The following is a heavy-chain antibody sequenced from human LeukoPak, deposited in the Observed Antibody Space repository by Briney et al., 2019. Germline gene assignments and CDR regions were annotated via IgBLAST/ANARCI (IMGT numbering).Heavy chain of an antibody. V-gene: IGHV4-34*01. Sequence: PSETLSLTCAVSGGSFSGYYWSWIRQPPGKGLEWIGEINHSGSTNYNPSLKSRVTISVDTSKNQFSLKLSSVTAADTAVYYCARGTVPLRWQNYYYYMDVWGKGTTVTVSS. D-gene: IGHD4-23*01. CDR1: GGSFSGYY. CDR3: ARGTVPLRWQNYYYYMDV. J-gene: IGHJ6*03. CDR2: INHSGST.